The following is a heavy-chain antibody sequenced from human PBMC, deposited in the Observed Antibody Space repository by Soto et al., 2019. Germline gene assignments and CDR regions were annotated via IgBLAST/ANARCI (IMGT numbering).Heavy chain of an antibody. J-gene: IGHJ4*02. V-gene: IGHV4-31*03. CDR3: ARVDPTTIFGMVTRYYLDY. Sequence: QVPLQESGPGLVKPSQTLSLTCSVSGGSISSGDYYWSWIRQHPGKGLEWIGYIYYSGSTYYNPSLESRVTISVDTSKNQFSLKLSSVTAADTAVYYCARVDPTTIFGMVTRYYLDYWGQGTLVTVSS. D-gene: IGHD3-3*01. CDR2: IYYSGST. CDR1: GGSISSGDYY.